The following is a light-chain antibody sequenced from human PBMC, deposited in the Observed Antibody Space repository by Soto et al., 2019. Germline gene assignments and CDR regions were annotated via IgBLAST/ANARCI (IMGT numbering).Light chain of an antibody. J-gene: IGLJ3*02. CDR2: RNN. Sequence: QAVLTQPPSASGTPGQRVTISCSGSSSNIGSNYVYWYQQLPGTAPKLLIYRNNQRPSGVPDRCSGSKSGTSASLAISGLWSEDEANYYCAAWDDSLCGVVFGGGTKLTVL. V-gene: IGLV1-47*03. CDR3: AAWDDSLCGVV. CDR1: SSNIGSNY.